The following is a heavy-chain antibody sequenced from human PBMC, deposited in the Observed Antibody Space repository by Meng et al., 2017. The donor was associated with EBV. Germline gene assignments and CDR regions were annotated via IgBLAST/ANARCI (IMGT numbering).Heavy chain of an antibody. CDR1: GFSLTTRGMG. CDR2: VYWDNDD. V-gene: IGHV2-5*02. CDR3: AHVAYRRGISYFVS. Sequence: TLNASGPALVKPPQNLTLTCTFSGFSLTTRGMGVGWIRQPPGKPLEWLTLVYWDNDDRYSPFLRNRLSITNDTSKNQVFLRLTNMDPVDSGTYYCAHVAYRRGISYFVSWGQGILVTVSS. J-gene: IGHJ4*02. D-gene: IGHD3-10*01.